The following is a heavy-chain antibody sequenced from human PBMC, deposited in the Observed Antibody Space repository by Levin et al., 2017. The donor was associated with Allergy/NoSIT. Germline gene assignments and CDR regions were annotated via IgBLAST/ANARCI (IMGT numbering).Heavy chain of an antibody. D-gene: IGHD1-7*01. Sequence: SETLSLTCAVYGGSFSGYYWSWIRQPPGKGLEWIGEINHSGSTNYNPSLKSRVTISVDTSKNQFSLKLSSVTAADTAVYYCARGFGIYNWNFYWYFDLWGRGTLVTVSS. CDR2: INHSGST. CDR3: ARGFGIYNWNFYWYFDL. CDR1: GGSFSGYY. J-gene: IGHJ2*01. V-gene: IGHV4-34*01.